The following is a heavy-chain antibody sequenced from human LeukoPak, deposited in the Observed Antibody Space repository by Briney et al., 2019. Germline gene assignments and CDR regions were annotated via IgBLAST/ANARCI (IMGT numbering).Heavy chain of an antibody. CDR3: AREPYDILTGYYNDHVH. Sequence: QPGGSLRLSCAASGFTFSSYGMHWVRQAPGKGLEWVAFIRYDGSNKYYADSVKGRFTISRGNSKNTLYLQMNSLRAEDTAVYYCAREPYDILTGYYNDHVHWGQGTLVTVSS. CDR2: IRYDGSNK. D-gene: IGHD3-9*01. J-gene: IGHJ4*02. CDR1: GFTFSSYG. V-gene: IGHV3-30*02.